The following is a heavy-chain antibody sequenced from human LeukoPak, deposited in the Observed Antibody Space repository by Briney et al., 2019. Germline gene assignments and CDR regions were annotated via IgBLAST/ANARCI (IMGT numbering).Heavy chain of an antibody. D-gene: IGHD6-13*01. Sequence: SETLSLTCTVSGGSISTYYWSWIRQPAGKGLEWIGRIYTSGSTNYNPSLKSRVTMSVDTSKNQFSLKLSSVTAADTAVYYCARYARPGYSSSWYYFDYWGQGTLVTVSS. J-gene: IGHJ4*02. V-gene: IGHV4-4*07. CDR3: ARYARPGYSSSWYYFDY. CDR1: GGSISTYY. CDR2: IYTSGST.